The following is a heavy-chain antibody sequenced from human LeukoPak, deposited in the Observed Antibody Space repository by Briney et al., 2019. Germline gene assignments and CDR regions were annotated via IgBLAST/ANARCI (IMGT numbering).Heavy chain of an antibody. CDR2: ISGSGGST. D-gene: IGHD2-8*01. CDR1: GFTFSSYA. CDR3: VKDLSGTNGFDY. V-gene: IGHV3-23*01. J-gene: IGHJ4*02. Sequence: GGSLRLSCAASGFTFSSYAMSWVRQAPGKGLEWVSAISGSGGSTYYADSVKARFTISRDNSKNTLYLQMSSLRAEDTAVYYCVKDLSGTNGFDYWGQGTLVTVSS.